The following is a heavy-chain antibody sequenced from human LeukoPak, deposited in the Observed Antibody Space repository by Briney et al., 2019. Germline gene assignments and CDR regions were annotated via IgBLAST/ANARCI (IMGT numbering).Heavy chain of an antibody. D-gene: IGHD6-19*01. CDR3: ARVSYSSGWYY. V-gene: IGHV1-8*03. CDR2: MNPNSGNT. J-gene: IGHJ4*02. CDR1: GYTFTSYD. Sequence: ASVNVSCKASGYTFTSYDINWVRQATGQGLEWMGWMNPNSGNTGYAQKFQGRVTITRNTSISTAYMELSSLRSEDTAVYYCARVSYSSGWYYWGQGTLVTVSS.